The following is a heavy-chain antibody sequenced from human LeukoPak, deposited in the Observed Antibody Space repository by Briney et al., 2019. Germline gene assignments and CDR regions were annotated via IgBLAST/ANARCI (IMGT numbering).Heavy chain of an antibody. D-gene: IGHD3-10*01. CDR1: GGSISSGSYY. V-gene: IGHV4-61*02. CDR2: IYTSGST. CDR3: ARASYGSGSYKY. Sequence: SQTLSLTCTVSGGSISSGSYYWSWIRQPAGKGLEWIGRIYTSGSTNYNPSLKSRVTMSVDTSKNQISLKLSSVTAADTAVYYCARASYGSGSYKYWGQGTLVTVSS. J-gene: IGHJ4*02.